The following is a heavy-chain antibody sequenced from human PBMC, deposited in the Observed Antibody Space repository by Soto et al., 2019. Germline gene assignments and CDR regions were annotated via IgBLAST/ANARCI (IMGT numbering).Heavy chain of an antibody. CDR1: GYPLTAKY. D-gene: IGHD6-13*01. Sequence: QLQLVQSGAEVKKPGASVKVSCKASGYPLTAKYLHWVRQAPGQGLEWMGWINPSSGGTKEAQKFRGRVTMTRDTSISAAYMELSRLTSDDTAVDYCAKGGSSWTEWFDPWGQGTLVTVSS. J-gene: IGHJ5*02. V-gene: IGHV1-2*02. CDR3: AKGGSSWTEWFDP. CDR2: INPSSGGT.